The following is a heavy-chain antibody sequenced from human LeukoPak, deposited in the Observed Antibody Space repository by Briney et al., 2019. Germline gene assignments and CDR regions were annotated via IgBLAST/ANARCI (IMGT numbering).Heavy chain of an antibody. Sequence: GGSLRLSCAASGFTFSRYWMHWVRQAPGKGLVWISRINSAGSSTNYADSVKGRFTIPRDNTKNTLFLQMNSLRAEDTAVYYCARDLPADGIDYWGQGTLVTVSS. CDR3: ARDLPADGIDY. J-gene: IGHJ4*02. V-gene: IGHV3-74*01. CDR1: GFTFSRYW. CDR2: INSAGSST.